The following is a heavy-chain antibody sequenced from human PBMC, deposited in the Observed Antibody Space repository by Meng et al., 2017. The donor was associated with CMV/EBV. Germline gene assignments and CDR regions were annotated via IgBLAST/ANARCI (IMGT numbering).Heavy chain of an antibody. CDR1: GFTFSSYS. Sequence: GESLKISCAASGFTFSSYSMNWVRQAPGKGLEWVSSISISSSYIYYADSVKGRFTTSRDNAKNSLYLQMNSLRAEDTAVYYCARRRSSTSSGCLDYWGQGTLVTVSS. CDR3: ARRRSSTSSGCLDY. V-gene: IGHV3-21*01. J-gene: IGHJ4*02. CDR2: ISISSSYI. D-gene: IGHD2-2*01.